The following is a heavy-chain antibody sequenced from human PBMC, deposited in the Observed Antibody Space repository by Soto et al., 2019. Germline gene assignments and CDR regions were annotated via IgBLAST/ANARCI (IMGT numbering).Heavy chain of an antibody. Sequence: GGSLRLSCAASGFTFSSYGMHWVRQAPGKGLEWVAVISYDGSNKYYADSVKGRFTISRDNSKNTLYLQMNSLRAEDTAVYYCAKDGPNWNDRTDYYYYGMDVWGQGTTVTVYS. J-gene: IGHJ6*02. V-gene: IGHV3-30*18. CDR2: ISYDGSNK. CDR1: GFTFSSYG. D-gene: IGHD1-20*01. CDR3: AKDGPNWNDRTDYYYYGMDV.